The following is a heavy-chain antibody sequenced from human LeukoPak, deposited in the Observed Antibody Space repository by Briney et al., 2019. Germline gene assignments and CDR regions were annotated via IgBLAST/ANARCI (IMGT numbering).Heavy chain of an antibody. CDR3: ARGYYYDSSGTHYNI. D-gene: IGHD3-22*01. CDR1: GGSISSDS. Sequence: SETLSLTCSVSGGSISSDSWSWIRQPPGKGLEWIGYIYYSGSTNYNPSLKSRVTISVDTSKNQFSLKLSSVTAADTAVYYCARGYYYDSSGTHYNIWGQGTMVTVSS. CDR2: IYYSGST. J-gene: IGHJ3*02. V-gene: IGHV4-59*01.